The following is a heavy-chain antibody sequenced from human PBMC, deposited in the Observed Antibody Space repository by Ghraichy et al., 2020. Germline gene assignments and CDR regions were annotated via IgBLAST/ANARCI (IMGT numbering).Heavy chain of an antibody. D-gene: IGHD6-19*01. CDR2: TYYRSKWYY. V-gene: IGHV6-1*01. CDR1: GDSVSSNSAA. J-gene: IGHJ4*02. CDR3: AREENLLAGHDY. Sequence: SETLSLTCAISGDSVSSNSAAWDWIRRSPSGGLEWLGRTYYRSKWYYDYAVSLKSRITINPDTSRNQFSLQLNSLIPEDTAIYYCAREENLLAGHDYWGQGTLVTVSS.